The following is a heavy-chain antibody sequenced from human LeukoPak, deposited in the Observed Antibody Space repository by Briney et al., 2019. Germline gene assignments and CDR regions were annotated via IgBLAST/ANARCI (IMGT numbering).Heavy chain of an antibody. CDR2: ISYSGNT. V-gene: IGHV4-39*07. D-gene: IGHD3-22*01. CDR1: GGSISSSNYY. CDR3: ARGGDSSGYEGRFDP. Sequence: SETLSLTCSVSGGSISSSNYYWGWIRQPPGKGLEWIGSISYSGNTYYNPSLKSRVIISADTSKNQFSLKLSSVTAADTAVYYCARGGDSSGYEGRFDPWGQGTLVTVSS. J-gene: IGHJ5*02.